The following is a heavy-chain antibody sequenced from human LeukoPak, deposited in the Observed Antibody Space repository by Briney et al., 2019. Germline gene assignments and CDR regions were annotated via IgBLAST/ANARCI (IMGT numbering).Heavy chain of an antibody. V-gene: IGHV4-34*01. CDR3: ARHVTVTYDAFDL. Sequence: SETLSLTCAVSGGSFSGYYWTWIRQPPGKGLEWIGEINHSGRTNYNPSLKSRVIISVDTSKNQFSLKLNSVTAADTAMYYCARHVTVTYDAFDLWGQGTMVTVSS. J-gene: IGHJ3*01. CDR2: INHSGRT. D-gene: IGHD4-11*01. CDR1: GGSFSGYY.